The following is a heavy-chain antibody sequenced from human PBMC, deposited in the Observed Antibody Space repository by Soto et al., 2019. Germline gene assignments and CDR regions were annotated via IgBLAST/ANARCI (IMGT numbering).Heavy chain of an antibody. CDR2: INSASSYI. V-gene: IGHV3-21*01. CDR3: ARSDGVAGNWYFDL. CDR1: GGSISFSDYT. Sequence: PSETLSLTCTVSGGSISFSDYTINWVRQAPGKGLEWVASINSASSYIYYAVSVQGRFTISRDNGKKSLYLQMNSLRAEDTAVYYCARSDGVAGNWYFDLWGRGTLVTVSS. D-gene: IGHD2-15*01. J-gene: IGHJ2*01.